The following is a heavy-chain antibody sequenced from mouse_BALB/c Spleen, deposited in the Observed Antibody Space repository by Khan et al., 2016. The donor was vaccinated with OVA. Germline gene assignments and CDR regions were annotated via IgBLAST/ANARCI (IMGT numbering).Heavy chain of an antibody. D-gene: IGHD2-4*01. CDR3: ATAEYDGYDFDY. V-gene: IGHV5-17*02. Sequence: EVQVVESGGGLVQPGGSRKLSCAASGFTFSSSGMHCVRQAPEKGLEWVAYISCDSSTIYYTDTVKGRFTISRDNPKNILSLQMTSLRSEDTAMYYCATAEYDGYDFDYWGPGTTLTVSS. J-gene: IGHJ2*01. CDR2: ISCDSSTI. CDR1: GFTFSSSG.